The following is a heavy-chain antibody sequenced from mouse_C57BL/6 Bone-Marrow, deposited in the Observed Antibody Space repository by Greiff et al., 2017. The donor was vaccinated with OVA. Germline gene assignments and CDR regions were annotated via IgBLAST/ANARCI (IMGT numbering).Heavy chain of an antibody. CDR1: DSEVFPIAY. D-gene: IGHD1-1*01. J-gene: IGHJ4*01. CDR2: ILPSIGRT. V-gene: IGHV15-2*01. CDR3: ARTLSYYYGSSLYAMDY. Sequence: SGSELRSPGSSVKLSCKDFDSEVFPIAYMSWVRQKPGHGFEWIGGILPSIGRTIYGEKFEDKATLDADTLSNTAYLELNSLTSEDSAIYYCARTLSYYYGSSLYAMDYWGQGTSVTVSS.